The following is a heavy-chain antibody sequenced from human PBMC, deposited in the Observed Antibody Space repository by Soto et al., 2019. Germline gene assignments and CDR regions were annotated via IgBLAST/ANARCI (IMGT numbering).Heavy chain of an antibody. CDR2: IYPGDSDT. V-gene: IGHV5-51*01. D-gene: IGHD3-22*01. Sequence: PGESLKISCKGSGYSFTSYWIGWVRQMPGKGLEWMGIIYPGDSDTRYSPSFQGQVTISADKSISTAYLQWSSLKASDTAMYCCARLRGYYDSSGYWPKIFDYWGQGTLVTVSS. CDR1: GYSFTSYW. J-gene: IGHJ4*02. CDR3: ARLRGYYDSSGYWPKIFDY.